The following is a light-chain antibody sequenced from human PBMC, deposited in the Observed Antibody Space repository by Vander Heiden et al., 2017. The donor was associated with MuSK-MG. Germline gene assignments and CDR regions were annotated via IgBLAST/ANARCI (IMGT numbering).Light chain of an antibody. J-gene: IGLJ2*01. V-gene: IGLV3-1*01. CDR3: QAWDSGGV. Sequence: SYELTQPPSVSVSPGQTASITCSGDKLGDKYACWYQQKPGQSPVLVIYQDSKRPSGIPERFSGSNSGTTATLTISGTQAMDEADYYCQAWDSGGVFGGGTKLTGL. CDR1: KLGDKY. CDR2: QDS.